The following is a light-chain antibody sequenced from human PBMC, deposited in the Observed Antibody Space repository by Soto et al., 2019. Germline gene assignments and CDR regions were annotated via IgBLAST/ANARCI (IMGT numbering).Light chain of an antibody. Sequence: QSALTQPASVSGSPGQSITISCTGTSSDVGAYNYVSWYQQHPGKAPKLMIFEVSDRPSGVSNRFSGSKSGNTASLTSSGLQAEDEADYYCSSYTSSNTLVFGGGT. V-gene: IGLV2-14*01. CDR1: SSDVGAYNY. J-gene: IGLJ2*01. CDR3: SSYTSSNTLV. CDR2: EVS.